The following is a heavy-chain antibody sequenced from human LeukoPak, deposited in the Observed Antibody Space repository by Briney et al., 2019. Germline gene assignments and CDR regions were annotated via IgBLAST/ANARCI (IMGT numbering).Heavy chain of an antibody. CDR3: AKANNWESDY. Sequence: GGSLRLSCAASGFTFSKYWMSWVRQAPGKGLEWVANIKQDGSEKYYVDSVKGRFTISRDNGKNSLYLQMNSLRVEDTAVYYCAKANNWESDYWGQGTLVTVSS. V-gene: IGHV3-7*03. D-gene: IGHD1-20*01. J-gene: IGHJ4*02. CDR2: IKQDGSEK. CDR1: GFTFSKYW.